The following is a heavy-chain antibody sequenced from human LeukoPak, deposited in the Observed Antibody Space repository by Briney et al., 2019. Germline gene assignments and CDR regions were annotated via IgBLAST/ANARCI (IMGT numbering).Heavy chain of an antibody. Sequence: SGIGGTTYYADSVKGRFTISRDNSKNTLYLQMNSLRAEDTAVYYCAKHHCSSTSCYRVFDFWGQGTLVTVSS. V-gene: IGHV3-23*01. CDR2: SGIGGTT. CDR3: AKHHCSSTSCYRVFDF. J-gene: IGHJ4*02. D-gene: IGHD2-2*02.